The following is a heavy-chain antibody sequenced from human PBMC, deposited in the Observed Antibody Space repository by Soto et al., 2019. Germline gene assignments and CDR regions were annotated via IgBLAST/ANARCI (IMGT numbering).Heavy chain of an antibody. CDR2: ISYDGSNK. CDR3: AILRNYDYVWGSDPHGY. CDR1: GFTFSSYG. J-gene: IGHJ4*02. D-gene: IGHD3-16*02. V-gene: IGHV3-30*03. Sequence: GGSLRLSCAASGFTFSSYGMHWVRQAPGKGLEWVAVISYDGSNKYYADSVKGRFTISRDNSKNTLYLQMNSLRAEDTAVYYCAILRNYDYVWGSDPHGYWGQGTLVTVSS.